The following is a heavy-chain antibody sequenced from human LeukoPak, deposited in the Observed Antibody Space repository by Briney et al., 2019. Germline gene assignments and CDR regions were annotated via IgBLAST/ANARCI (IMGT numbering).Heavy chain of an antibody. Sequence: GGSLRLSCAASGFTVSSNYMSWVRQAPGKGLEWVSVIYSGGSTYYADSVKGRFTISRDNAKNSLFLQVNSLRAEDTAVYYCARIALYDDTAFYSGYYYYYYPMDVWGQGTTVTVSS. CDR2: IYSGGST. CDR1: GFTVSSNY. J-gene: IGHJ6*02. D-gene: IGHD3-9*01. V-gene: IGHV3-53*01. CDR3: ARIALYDDTAFYSGYYYYYYPMDV.